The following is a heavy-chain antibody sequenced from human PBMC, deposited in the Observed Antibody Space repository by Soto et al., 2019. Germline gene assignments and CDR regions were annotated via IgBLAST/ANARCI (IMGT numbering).Heavy chain of an antibody. CDR3: ARERGWVYGDLLNDAFDI. CDR2: ISYDGSNK. CDR1: GFTFSSYA. J-gene: IGHJ3*02. D-gene: IGHD4-17*01. Sequence: PGGSLRLSCATSGFTFSSYAMHWVRQAPGKGLEWVAVISYDGSNKYYADSVKGRFTISRDNSKNTLYLQMNSLRAEDTAVYYCARERGWVYGDLLNDAFDIWGQGTMVPSPQ. V-gene: IGHV3-30-3*01.